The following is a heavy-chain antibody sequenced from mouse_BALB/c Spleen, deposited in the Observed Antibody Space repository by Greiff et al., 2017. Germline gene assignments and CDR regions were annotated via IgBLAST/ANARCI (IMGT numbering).Heavy chain of an antibody. D-gene: IGHD1-1*01. J-gene: IGHJ2*01. CDR3: ARDRGIYYYGSSYDY. Sequence: VQLKESGPGLVKPSQSLSLTCSVTGYSITSGYYWNWIRQFPGNKLEWMGYISYDGSNNYNPSLKNRISITRDTSKNQFFLKLNSVTTEDTATYYCARDRGIYYYGSSYDYWGQGTTLTVSS. CDR2: ISYDGSN. V-gene: IGHV3-6*02. CDR1: GYSITSGYY.